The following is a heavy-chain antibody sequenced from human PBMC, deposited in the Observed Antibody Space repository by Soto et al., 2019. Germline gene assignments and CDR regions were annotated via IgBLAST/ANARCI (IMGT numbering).Heavy chain of an antibody. J-gene: IGHJ5*02. CDR2: IYWDDDK. Sequence: QITLKESGPTLVKPTQTLTLTCTFSGFSLSTSGVGVGWIRQPPGKALEWLALIYWDDDKRYSPSLKSRLTITKDTSKNQVVLTMTNMDPVDTATYYCAHSNYDILTGYGGWFDPWGQGTLGTVSS. V-gene: IGHV2-5*02. CDR1: GFSLSTSGVG. D-gene: IGHD3-9*01. CDR3: AHSNYDILTGYGGWFDP.